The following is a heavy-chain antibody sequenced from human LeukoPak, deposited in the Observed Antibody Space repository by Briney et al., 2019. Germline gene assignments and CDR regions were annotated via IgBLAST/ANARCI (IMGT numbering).Heavy chain of an antibody. CDR1: GFTFSNYG. Sequence: GGSLRLSCAASGFTFSNYGMSWVRQAPGKGLEWVSYIRSSSGTLYYADSVKGRFTISRDNAKNSLYLQMNSLRAEDTAVYYCARDRRGYGDFDYWGQGTLVTVSS. V-gene: IGHV3-48*01. J-gene: IGHJ4*02. CDR3: ARDRRGYGDFDY. CDR2: IRSSSGTL. D-gene: IGHD4-17*01.